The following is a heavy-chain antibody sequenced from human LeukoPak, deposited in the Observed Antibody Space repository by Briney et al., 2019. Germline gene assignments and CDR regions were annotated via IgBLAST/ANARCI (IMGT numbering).Heavy chain of an antibody. CDR2: INHSGST. D-gene: IGHD6-19*01. CDR1: GGSFSGYY. V-gene: IGHV4-34*01. Sequence: SETLSLTCAVYGGSFSGYYWSWIRQPPGKGLEWIGEINHSGSTNYSPSLKSRVTISVDTSKNQFSLKLSSVTAADTAVYYCARVGQWLAPLDYWGQGTLVTVSS. J-gene: IGHJ4*02. CDR3: ARVGQWLAPLDY.